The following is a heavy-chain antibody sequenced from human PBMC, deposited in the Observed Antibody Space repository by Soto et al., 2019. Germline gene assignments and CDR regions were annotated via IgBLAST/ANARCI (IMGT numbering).Heavy chain of an antibody. Sequence: QVQLVESGGGVVQPGRSLRLSCAASGFPFSSFAMHWARQAPGKGLEWVALISYDGSNKAYADSVKGRFTISRDNYKNTLYLQMNSLTTEDTAMYYCARDGNSGYNWDYYYGMDVWGQGTTVTVSS. J-gene: IGHJ6*02. CDR3: ARDGNSGYNWDYYYGMDV. CDR1: GFPFSSFA. CDR2: ISYDGSNK. D-gene: IGHD5-12*01. V-gene: IGHV3-30-3*01.